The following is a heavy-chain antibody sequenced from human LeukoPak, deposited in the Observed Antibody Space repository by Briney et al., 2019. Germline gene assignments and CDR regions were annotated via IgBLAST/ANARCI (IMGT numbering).Heavy chain of an antibody. CDR1: GYTFTSYA. J-gene: IGHJ5*02. CDR2: INAGNGNT. CDR3: ARDRPLAAAGHNWFDP. D-gene: IGHD6-13*01. Sequence: GASVKVSCKASGYTFTSYAMHWVRQAPGQRLEWMGWINAGNGNTKYSQKFQGRVTITRDTSASTAYMELSSLRSEDTAVYYCARDRPLAAAGHNWFDPWGQGTLVTVSS. V-gene: IGHV1-3*01.